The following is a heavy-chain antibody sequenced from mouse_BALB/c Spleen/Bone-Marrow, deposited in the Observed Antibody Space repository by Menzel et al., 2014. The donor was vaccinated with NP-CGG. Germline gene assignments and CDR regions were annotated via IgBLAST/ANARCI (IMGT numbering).Heavy chain of an antibody. J-gene: IGHJ4*01. V-gene: IGHV1-54*03. CDR2: INPGSGGT. CDR3: ARSIAYYYGMDY. Sequence: QVQLQQSGAELVRPGTSVKVSCKASGYAFTNYLIEWVKQRPGQGLEWIGVINPGSGGTNYNEKFKGKATLTADKSSSTANMQLSSLTSDDSAVYLCARSIAYYYGMDYWGQGTSVTVSS. CDR1: GYAFTNYL. D-gene: IGHD2-10*02.